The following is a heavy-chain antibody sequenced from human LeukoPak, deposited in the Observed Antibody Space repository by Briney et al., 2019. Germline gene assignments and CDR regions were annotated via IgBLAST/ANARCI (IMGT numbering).Heavy chain of an antibody. J-gene: IGHJ4*02. V-gene: IGHV3-21*01. CDR2: ISSSSSYI. CDR3: ARSKWLGESGFDF. D-gene: IGHD3-10*01. CDR1: GFTFSSYS. Sequence: GGSLRLSCAVSGFTFSSYSMNWVRQAPGKGLEWVSSISSSSSYIYYTNSVKGRFTISRDNAKNSLYLQMNSLRAEDTAVYYCARSKWLGESGFDFWGQGTLVTVSS.